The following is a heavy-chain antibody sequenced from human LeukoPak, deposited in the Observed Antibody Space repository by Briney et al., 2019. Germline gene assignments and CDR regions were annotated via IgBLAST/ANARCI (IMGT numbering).Heavy chain of an antibody. CDR1: GFTFSSYG. J-gene: IGHJ1*01. Sequence: GGSLRLSCAASGFTFSSYGMHWVRQAPGKGLEWVAFIRYDGSNKYYADSVKGRFTISRDNSKNTLYLQMNSLRAEDTAVYYCAKDGQQLVPEYFQHWGQGTLVTVSS. V-gene: IGHV3-30*02. D-gene: IGHD6-13*01. CDR3: AKDGQQLVPEYFQH. CDR2: IRYDGSNK.